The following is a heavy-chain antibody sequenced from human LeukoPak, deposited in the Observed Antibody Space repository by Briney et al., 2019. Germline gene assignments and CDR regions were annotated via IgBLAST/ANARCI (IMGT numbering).Heavy chain of an antibody. CDR3: AKDYAGGWPKRGMDV. D-gene: IGHD3-16*01. Sequence: GGSLRLSCAASGFTFSSYELNWVRQSPGKGLEWISYISSSGSTLYYADSVRGRFTISRDNSKNTVYLQMNSLRAEDTAVYYCAKDYAGGWPKRGMDVWGKGATVTVSS. CDR1: GFTFSSYE. V-gene: IGHV3-48*03. J-gene: IGHJ6*03. CDR2: ISSSGSTL.